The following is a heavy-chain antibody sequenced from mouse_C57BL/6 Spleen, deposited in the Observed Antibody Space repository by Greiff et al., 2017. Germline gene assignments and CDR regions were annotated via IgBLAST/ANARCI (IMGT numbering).Heavy chain of an antibody. Sequence: VQLQQPGAELVRPGTSVKLSCKASGYTFTSYWMHWVKQRPGQGLEWIGVIDPSDSYTNYNQQFKGKATLTVDTSSSTAYMQLSSLTSEDSAVYYCARTGRYYSNTDWYFDVWGTGTTVTVSS. CDR3: ARTGRYYSNTDWYFDV. CDR1: GYTFTSYW. D-gene: IGHD2-5*01. V-gene: IGHV1-59*01. J-gene: IGHJ1*03. CDR2: IDPSDSYT.